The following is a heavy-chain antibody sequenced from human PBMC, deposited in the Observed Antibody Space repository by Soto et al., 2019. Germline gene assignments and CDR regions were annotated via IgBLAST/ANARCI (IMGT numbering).Heavy chain of an antibody. Sequence: SVKVSCKASGGTFSSYAISWVRQAPGQGLEWMGGIIPIFGTANYAQKFQGRVTITADESTSTAYMELSSLRSEDTAVYYCAREGTIRFWSGYSPAYYYYYGMDVWG. V-gene: IGHV1-69*13. D-gene: IGHD3-3*01. CDR3: AREGTIRFWSGYSPAYYYYYGMDV. CDR2: IIPIFGTA. CDR1: GGTFSSYA. J-gene: IGHJ6*02.